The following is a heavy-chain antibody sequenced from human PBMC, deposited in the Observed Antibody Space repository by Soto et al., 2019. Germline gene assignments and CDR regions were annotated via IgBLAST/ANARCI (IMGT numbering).Heavy chain of an antibody. CDR3: AKDRNYYDSSGYDY. V-gene: IGHV3-23*01. CDR1: GFTFNSYA. Sequence: GGSLRLSCAASGFTFNSYAMSWVRQAPGKGLEWVSTIIGSGGSTYYADSVKGRFSVSRDNSKNTLYLQMNSLRAEDTAVYYCAKDRNYYDSSGYDYWGQGTLVTVSS. CDR2: IIGSGGST. D-gene: IGHD3-22*01. J-gene: IGHJ4*02.